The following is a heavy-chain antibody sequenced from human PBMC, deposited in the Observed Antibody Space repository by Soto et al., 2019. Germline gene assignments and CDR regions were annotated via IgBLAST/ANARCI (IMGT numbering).Heavy chain of an antibody. CDR2: INSDGSST. CDR1: GFTFSSYW. D-gene: IGHD6-13*01. CDR3: ARGSSWTFDY. J-gene: IGHJ4*02. Sequence: GGSLRLSCAASGFTFSSYWMHWVRQAPGKGRVWVSRINSDGSSTSYADSVKGRFTISRDNAKNTLYLQMNSLRAEDTAVYYCARGSSWTFDYWGQGTLVTVSS. V-gene: IGHV3-74*01.